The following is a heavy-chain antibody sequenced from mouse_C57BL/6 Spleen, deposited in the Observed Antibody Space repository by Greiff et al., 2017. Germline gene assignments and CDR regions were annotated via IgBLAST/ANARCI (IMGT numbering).Heavy chain of an antibody. V-gene: IGHV1-50*01. J-gene: IGHJ2*02. CDR2: IDPSACDT. CDR3: ARSTTAQVQGYFDY. CDR1: GYTFTSYW. D-gene: IGHD3-2*02. Sequence: VQLQQSGAELVKPGASVTLSCKASGYTFTSYWMQWVKQRPGHGLEWIGAIDPSACDTTYNQKFKGQATLTVDTSSSTAYMQLSSLTSEDSAVYDCARSTTAQVQGYFDYWGQGTSLTVSS.